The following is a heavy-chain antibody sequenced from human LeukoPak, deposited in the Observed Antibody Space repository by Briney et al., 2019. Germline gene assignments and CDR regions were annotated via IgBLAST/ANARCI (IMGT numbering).Heavy chain of an antibody. D-gene: IGHD6-13*01. CDR1: GFTFSDYY. CDR2: ISSSGSTI. J-gene: IGHJ4*02. CDR3: AKDISSRLIAAAGRGYFDY. V-gene: IGHV3-11*01. Sequence: GGSLRLSCAASGFTFSDYYMSWIRQAPGKGLEWVSYISSSGSTIYYADSVKGRFTISRDNAKNSLYLQMNSLRAEDTAVYYCAKDISSRLIAAAGRGYFDYWGQGTLVTVSS.